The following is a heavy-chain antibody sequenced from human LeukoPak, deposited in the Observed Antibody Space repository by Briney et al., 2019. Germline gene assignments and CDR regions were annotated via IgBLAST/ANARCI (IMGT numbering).Heavy chain of an antibody. CDR2: IYYIGSP. CDR1: GCSISSGGYY. J-gene: IGHJ6*02. Sequence: SETLSLTCTVPGCSISSGGYYWSWIRQHPVKGLEWFGSIYYIGSPYYNPSLKSRVTISVDTSKNQFSLKLSSVTAADTAVYYCARDRSPVSCSGGSCYSGRRYGMDVWGQGTTVTVSS. V-gene: IGHV4-31*03. D-gene: IGHD2-15*01. CDR3: ARDRSPVSCSGGSCYSGRRYGMDV.